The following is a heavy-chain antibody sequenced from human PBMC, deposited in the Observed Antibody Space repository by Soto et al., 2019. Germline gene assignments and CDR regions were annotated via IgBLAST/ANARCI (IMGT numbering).Heavy chain of an antibody. D-gene: IGHD6-13*01. V-gene: IGHV1-18*01. Sequence: QVQLVQSGAEVKKPGASVKVSCKASGYTFTSYGISWVRQAPGQGLEWMGWISAYNGNTNYAQKLQGRVTMTTDTAKSTAYIELRSLRSDAKEVYYCARESSSSCHDYWGQGTLVTVSS. CDR2: ISAYNGNT. CDR1: GYTFTSYG. J-gene: IGHJ4*02. CDR3: ARESSSSCHDY.